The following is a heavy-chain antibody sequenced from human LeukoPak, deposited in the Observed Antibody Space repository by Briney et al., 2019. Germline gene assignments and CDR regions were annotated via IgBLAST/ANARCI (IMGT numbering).Heavy chain of an antibody. Sequence: GRSLRLSCAASGLTFDDYAMHWVRQAPGKGLEWVSGISWNSGSIGYADSVKGRFTISRDNAKNSLYLQMNSLRAEDTALYYCAKDARLGGFDIWGQGTMVTVSS. CDR1: GLTFDDYA. V-gene: IGHV3-9*01. CDR3: AKDARLGGFDI. J-gene: IGHJ3*02. CDR2: ISWNSGSI. D-gene: IGHD3-16*01.